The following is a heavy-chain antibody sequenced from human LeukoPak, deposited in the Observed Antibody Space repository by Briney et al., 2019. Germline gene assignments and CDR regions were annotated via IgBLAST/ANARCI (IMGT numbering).Heavy chain of an antibody. V-gene: IGHV1-2*06. Sequence: ASVKVSCKASGYTFTGYYMRWVRQAPGQGLEWMGRINPNSGGTNYAQKFQGRVTMTRDTSISTAYMELSRLRSDDTAVYYCARDRLIRGIAAAGHNYWGQGTLVTVSS. CDR3: ARDRLIRGIAAAGHNY. CDR2: INPNSGGT. D-gene: IGHD6-13*01. J-gene: IGHJ4*02. CDR1: GYTFTGYY.